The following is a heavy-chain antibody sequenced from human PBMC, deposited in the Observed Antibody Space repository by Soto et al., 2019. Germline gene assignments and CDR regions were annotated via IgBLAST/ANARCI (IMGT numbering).Heavy chain of an antibody. J-gene: IGHJ6*02. CDR2: VSPPFRTS. CDR3: ARVLYYGSGSYSPYGMDV. V-gene: IGHV1-69*01. D-gene: IGHD3-10*01. Sequence: QMQLVQSGAEVKKHGSSEKVSCKTSGVSFHNNGIGWMRQAPGHGLEWMGGVSPPFRTSNYARKFQGRISCTADAATGTVNMELRRLTSEDTAQYYFARVLYYGSGSYSPYGMDVWRQGTTVTVSS. CDR1: GVSFHNNG.